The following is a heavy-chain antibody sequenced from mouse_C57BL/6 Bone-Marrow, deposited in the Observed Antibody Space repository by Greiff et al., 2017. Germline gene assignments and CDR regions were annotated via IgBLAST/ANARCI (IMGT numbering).Heavy chain of an antibody. Sequence: EVKLVESGGGLVKPGGSLKLSCAASGFTFSSYAMSWVRQTPEKRLEWVATISDGGSYTYYPDNVKGRFTISRDNAKNNLYLHMSHLKSEDTAMYYCAGVLYYGLDYWGQGTTLTVSS. CDR2: ISDGGSYT. CDR1: GFTFSSYA. CDR3: AGVLYYGLDY. J-gene: IGHJ2*01. D-gene: IGHD1-1*01. V-gene: IGHV5-4*03.